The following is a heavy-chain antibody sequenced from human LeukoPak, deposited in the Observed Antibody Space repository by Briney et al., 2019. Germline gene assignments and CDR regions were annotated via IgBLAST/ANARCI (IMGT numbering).Heavy chain of an antibody. V-gene: IGHV3-23*01. CDR1: GFTFSSYA. Sequence: GGSLRLSCAASGFTFSSYAMTWVRLAPGKGLEWVSAISGGGDSTYYAGSVKGRFTISRDNSKNTLYLQMNSLRGEDTAVYYCAKTWDSASWYYFDYWGQGTLVTVSS. CDR3: AKTWDSASWYYFDY. D-gene: IGHD6-13*01. J-gene: IGHJ4*02. CDR2: ISGGGDST.